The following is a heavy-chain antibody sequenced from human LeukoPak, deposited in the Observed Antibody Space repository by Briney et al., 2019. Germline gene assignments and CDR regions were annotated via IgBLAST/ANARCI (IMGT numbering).Heavy chain of an antibody. CDR2: INSNGGST. V-gene: IGHV3-64*02. D-gene: IGHD3-10*01. J-gene: IGHJ4*02. Sequence: PGGSLRLSCVGSGFTFTTFPMHWVRQAPGKGLEYVSAINSNGGSTYYADSVKGRFTISRDNSKNTLYLQMGSLRAEDMAMYYCARGRGGHYDYWGQGTLVTVCS. CDR1: GFTFTTFP. CDR3: ARGRGGHYDY.